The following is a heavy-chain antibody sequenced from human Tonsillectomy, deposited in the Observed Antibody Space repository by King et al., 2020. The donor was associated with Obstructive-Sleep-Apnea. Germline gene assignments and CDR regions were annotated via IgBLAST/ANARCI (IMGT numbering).Heavy chain of an antibody. Sequence: QLQESGPGLVRPSETLSLTCTVSGYSISSAYYWAWIRQPPGKGLEWIGSLYHSGSTYYNPSLKSRVTMSVDTSKNQFSLKVRSVAAADTAVYYCARARRDPNYYSSVPFDPWGQGTLVTVSS. CDR1: GYSISSAYY. D-gene: IGHD3-10*01. CDR3: ARARRDPNYYSSVPFDP. V-gene: IGHV4-38-2*02. J-gene: IGHJ5*02. CDR2: LYHSGST.